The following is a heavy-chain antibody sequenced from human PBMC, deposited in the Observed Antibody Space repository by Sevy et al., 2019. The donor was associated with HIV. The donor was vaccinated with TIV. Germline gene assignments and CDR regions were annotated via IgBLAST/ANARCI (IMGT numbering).Heavy chain of an antibody. Sequence: GGSLRLSCAASGFTFSSYSMNWVRQAPGKGLEWVSYISSSSSTISYVDSVKGRFTISRDNAKNSLYLQMNSLRDEETAVYYCARGGYFDWLLPNPWDFDYWGQGTLVTVSS. D-gene: IGHD3-9*01. CDR3: ARGGYFDWLLPNPWDFDY. V-gene: IGHV3-48*02. CDR2: ISSSSSTI. J-gene: IGHJ4*02. CDR1: GFTFSSYS.